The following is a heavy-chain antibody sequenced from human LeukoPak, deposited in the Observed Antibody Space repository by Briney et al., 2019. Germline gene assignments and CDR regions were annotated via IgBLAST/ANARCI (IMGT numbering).Heavy chain of an antibody. CDR3: ATHLGYCSSTSCFSEKWFDP. CDR2: IIPIFGTA. D-gene: IGHD2-2*01. CDR1: GGTFSSYA. J-gene: IGHJ5*02. Sequence: SVKVSCKASGGTFSSYAISWVRQAPGQGLEWMGGIIPIFGTANYAQKFQGRVAITADESTSTAYMGLSSLRSEDTAVYYCATHLGYCSSTSCFSEKWFDPWGQGTLVTVSS. V-gene: IGHV1-69*13.